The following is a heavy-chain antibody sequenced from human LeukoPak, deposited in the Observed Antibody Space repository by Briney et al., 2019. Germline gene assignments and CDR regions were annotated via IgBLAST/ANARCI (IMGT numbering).Heavy chain of an antibody. V-gene: IGHV4-59*08. D-gene: IGHD5-18*01. J-gene: IGHJ3*02. CDR1: GGSISSYY. CDR3: ARRGYSYGYGDAFDI. CDR2: IHYSGST. Sequence: KPSETLSLTCTLSGGSISSYYWSWIRQPPGKGLEWIGYIHYSGSTNYNPSLKSRVTISVDTSKNQFSLKLSSVTAADTAVYYCARRGYSYGYGDAFDIWGQGTMVTVSS.